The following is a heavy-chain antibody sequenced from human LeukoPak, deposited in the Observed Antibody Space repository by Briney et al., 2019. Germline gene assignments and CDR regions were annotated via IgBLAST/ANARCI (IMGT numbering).Heavy chain of an antibody. V-gene: IGHV4-4*07. D-gene: IGHD6-19*01. Sequence: PSETLSLTCTVSGGSISSYYWSWIRQPAGKGLEWIGRIYTSGSTNYNPSLKSRVTMSVDTSKNQFSLKLSSVTAADTAVYYCATPRTSAVAGGDFDYWGQGTLVTVSS. CDR3: ATPRTSAVAGGDFDY. CDR1: GGSISSYY. J-gene: IGHJ4*02. CDR2: IYTSGST.